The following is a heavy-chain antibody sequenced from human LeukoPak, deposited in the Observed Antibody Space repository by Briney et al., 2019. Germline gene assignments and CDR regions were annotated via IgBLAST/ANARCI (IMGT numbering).Heavy chain of an antibody. V-gene: IGHV4-39*01. CDR2: IYYSGST. D-gene: IGHD3-10*01. CDR3: ASTYYYGSGSYNY. Sequence: PSETLSLTCTVSGGSISSSSYYWGWIRQPPGKGLEWIGSIYYSGSTYYNPSLKSRVTISVDTSKNQFSLKLSSVTAAYTAVCYCASTYYYGSGSYNYWGQGTLVTVSS. J-gene: IGHJ4*02. CDR1: GGSISSSSYY.